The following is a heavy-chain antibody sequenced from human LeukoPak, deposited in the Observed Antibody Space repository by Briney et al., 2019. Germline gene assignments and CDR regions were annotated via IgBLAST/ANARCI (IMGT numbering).Heavy chain of an antibody. J-gene: IGHJ6*04. CDR3: AELGITMIGGV. Sequence: GGSLRLSCAASGFTSSSYEMNWVRQAPGKGLEWVSYISTSGRTIYYADSVKGRFTISRDNAKNSLYLQMNSLRAEDTAVYYCAELGITMIGGVWGKGTTVTISS. CDR1: GFTSSSYE. V-gene: IGHV3-48*03. CDR2: ISTSGRTI. D-gene: IGHD3-10*02.